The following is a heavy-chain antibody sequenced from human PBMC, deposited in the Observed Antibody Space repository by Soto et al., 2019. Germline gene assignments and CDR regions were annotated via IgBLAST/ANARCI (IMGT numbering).Heavy chain of an antibody. CDR1: GGSISSYY. D-gene: IGHD6-13*01. J-gene: IGHJ5*02. Sequence: SETLSLTCTVSGGSISSYYWSWIRQPPGKGLEWIGYIYYSGSTNYNPSLKSRVTISVDTSKNQFSLKLSSVTAADTAVYYCARDLLPMGSSSWYEGGWFDPWGQGTLVTVSS. CDR2: IYYSGST. CDR3: ARDLLPMGSSSWYEGGWFDP. V-gene: IGHV4-59*01.